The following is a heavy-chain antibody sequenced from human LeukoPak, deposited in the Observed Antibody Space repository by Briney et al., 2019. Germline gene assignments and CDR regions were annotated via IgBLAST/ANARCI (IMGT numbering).Heavy chain of an antibody. J-gene: IGHJ4*02. V-gene: IGHV1-46*01. D-gene: IGHD3-22*01. Sequence: ASVKVSCKASGYTFTSYYMHWVRQAAGQGLEWMGIINPSGGSTSYAQKFQGRVTMTRDTSTSTVYMELSSLRSEDTAVYYCARGDITMMGPTNYYFDYWGQGTLVTVSS. CDR2: INPSGGST. CDR3: ARGDITMMGPTNYYFDY. CDR1: GYTFTSYY.